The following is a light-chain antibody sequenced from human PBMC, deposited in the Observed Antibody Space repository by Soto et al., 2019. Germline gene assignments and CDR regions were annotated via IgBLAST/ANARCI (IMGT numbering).Light chain of an antibody. Sequence: IVLAQCAGSLTLSQGERATLSCSASQSVSNNYLAWYQQKPGQAPRLLIYGASNRATGIPDRFSGSGSGTDFTLTISRLEPEDFAVYSCQQYGSSGTFGQRTKVDI. CDR2: GAS. CDR1: QSVSNNY. V-gene: IGKV3-20*01. J-gene: IGKJ1*01. CDR3: QQYGSSGT.